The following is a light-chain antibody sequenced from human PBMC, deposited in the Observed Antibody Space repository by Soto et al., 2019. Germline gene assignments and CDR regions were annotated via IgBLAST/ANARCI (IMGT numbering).Light chain of an antibody. CDR2: DAS. J-gene: IGKJ1*01. Sequence: EIVLTQSQGTLSFSPGERATLSCLASQTVRNNYLAWYQQKPGQAPRLLVYDASSRATGIPDRFSGGGSGTDFALSISGQECKHVVVYYWKEFSRLPRTFGRGTRVDIK. V-gene: IGKV3-20*01. CDR1: QTVRNNY. CDR3: KEFSRLPRT.